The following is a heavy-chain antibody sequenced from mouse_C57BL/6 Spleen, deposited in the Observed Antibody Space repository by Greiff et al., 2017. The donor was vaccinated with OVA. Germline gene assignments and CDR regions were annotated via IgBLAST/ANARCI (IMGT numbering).Heavy chain of an antibody. Sequence: VQLKESVAELVRPGASVKLSCTASGFNIKNTYMHWVKQRPEQGLEWIGRIDPANGNTKYAPKFQGKATITADTSSNTAYLQLSSLTSEDTAIYYCASLYDYDGWFAYWGQGTLVTVSA. CDR2: IDPANGNT. V-gene: IGHV14-3*01. CDR1: GFNIKNTY. D-gene: IGHD2-4*01. J-gene: IGHJ3*01. CDR3: ASLYDYDGWFAY.